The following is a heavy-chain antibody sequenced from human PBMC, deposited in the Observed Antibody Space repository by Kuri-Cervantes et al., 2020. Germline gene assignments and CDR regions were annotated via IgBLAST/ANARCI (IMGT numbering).Heavy chain of an antibody. D-gene: IGHD2-15*01. CDR1: GGSVSSGSYY. V-gene: IGHV4-61*01. Sequence: GSLRLSCTVSGGSVSSGSYYWSWIRQPPGKGLEWIGYIYYSGSTNYNPSLKSRVTISVDTSKNQFSLKLSSVTAADTAVYYCARGHCSGGSCYDYWGQGTLVTVSS. CDR3: ARGHCSGGSCYDY. CDR2: IYYSGST. J-gene: IGHJ4*02.